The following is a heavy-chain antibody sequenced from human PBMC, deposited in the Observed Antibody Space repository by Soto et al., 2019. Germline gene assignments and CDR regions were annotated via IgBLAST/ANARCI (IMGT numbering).Heavy chain of an antibody. V-gene: IGHV3-30*18. Sequence: QVQLVESGGGVVQPGRSLRLSCVASGFTYSSYDMHWVRQAPGKGLEWVAVISYDGSNEYHADSVKGRFTISRDNSKNTLYLQMNSLRAEDTAAYYCAKDLHRDGYNPNFWGQGILVTVSS. CDR1: GFTYSSYD. D-gene: IGHD5-12*01. CDR3: AKDLHRDGYNPNF. J-gene: IGHJ4*02. CDR2: ISYDGSNE.